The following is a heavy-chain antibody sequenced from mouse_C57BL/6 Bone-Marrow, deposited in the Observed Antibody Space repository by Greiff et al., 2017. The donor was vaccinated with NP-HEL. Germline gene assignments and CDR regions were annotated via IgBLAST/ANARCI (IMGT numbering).Heavy chain of an antibody. J-gene: IGHJ4*01. CDR2: FYPGSGSI. CDR1: GYTFTEYT. D-gene: IGHD2-3*01. V-gene: IGHV1-62-2*01. Sequence: QVQLQQSGAELVKPGASVKLSCKASGYTFTEYTIHWVKQRSGQGLEWIGWFYPGSGSIKYNEKFKDKATLTADKSSSTVYMELSRLTSEDSAVYFCARHEVPDGYYPYYYAMDYWGQGTSVTVSS. CDR3: ARHEVPDGYYPYYYAMDY.